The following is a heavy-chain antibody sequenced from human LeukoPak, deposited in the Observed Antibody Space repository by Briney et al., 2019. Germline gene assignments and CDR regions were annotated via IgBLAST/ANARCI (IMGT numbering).Heavy chain of an antibody. CDR1: GFPFRSHW. CDR3: ARSLGYSSGG. Sequence: GGSLRLSCAASGFPFRSHWMHWVRQVPGKGLVWVSHISTDGTTTNYADSVKGRFTISRDNAKDTLYLQLNSLRSEDTAIYYCARSLGYSSGGWGQGTLVTVSS. CDR2: ISTDGTTT. V-gene: IGHV3-74*01. D-gene: IGHD6-19*01. J-gene: IGHJ4*02.